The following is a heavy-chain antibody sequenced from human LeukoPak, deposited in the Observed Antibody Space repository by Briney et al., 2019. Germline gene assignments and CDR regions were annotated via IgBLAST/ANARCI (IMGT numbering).Heavy chain of an antibody. CDR2: ISYDGGNK. CDR1: GFTFSSYG. J-gene: IGHJ4*02. V-gene: IGHV3-30*18. D-gene: IGHD6-6*01. Sequence: GGSLRLSCAASGFTFSSYGMHWVRQAPGKGLEWAAVISYDGGNKYYADSVKGRFTISRDNSKNTLYLQMNSLRAEDTAVYYCAKYGSSWGFDYWGQGTLVTVSS. CDR3: AKYGSSWGFDY.